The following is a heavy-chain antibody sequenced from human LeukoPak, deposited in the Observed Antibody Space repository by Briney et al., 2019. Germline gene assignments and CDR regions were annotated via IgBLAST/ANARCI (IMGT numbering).Heavy chain of an antibody. CDR2: ISSGGDTI. J-gene: IGHJ4*02. D-gene: IGHD5-18*01. Sequence: GGSLRLSCAASGFTLSVSYMSWIRQTPRKGLEWISYISSGGDTIYYADSVKGRFTISRDNAKNSLYLQMNNLRADDTAVYFCARAVGYTYGYGHWGQGTLVTVSP. CDR1: GFTLSVSY. CDR3: ARAVGYTYGYGH. V-gene: IGHV3-11*01.